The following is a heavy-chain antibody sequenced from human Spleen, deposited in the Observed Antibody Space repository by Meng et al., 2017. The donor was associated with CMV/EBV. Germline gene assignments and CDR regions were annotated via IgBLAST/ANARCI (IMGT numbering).Heavy chain of an antibody. Sequence: SGDTFTSYGLSWVRQAPGQGLEWMGWISAYNGNTNYTQKLQGRVTMTTDTSTSTAYMELRSLRSDDTAVYYCARDRIDYDFWSGSLDYWGQGTLVTVS. J-gene: IGHJ4*02. CDR2: ISAYNGNT. CDR3: ARDRIDYDFWSGSLDY. V-gene: IGHV1-18*01. D-gene: IGHD3-3*01. CDR1: GDTFTSYG.